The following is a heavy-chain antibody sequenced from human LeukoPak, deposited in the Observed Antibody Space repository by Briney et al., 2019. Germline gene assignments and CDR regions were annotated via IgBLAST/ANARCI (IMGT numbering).Heavy chain of an antibody. V-gene: IGHV5-51*01. CDR1: YW. CDR2: IYPGDSDT. CDR3: ARPVADNQDSNYGY. Sequence: YWSWIRQHPGKGLEWMGIIYPGDSDTRYSPSFQGQVTISADKSISTAYLQWSSLKASDTAMYYCARPVADNQDSNYGYWGQGTLVTVSS. D-gene: IGHD4-11*01. J-gene: IGHJ4*02.